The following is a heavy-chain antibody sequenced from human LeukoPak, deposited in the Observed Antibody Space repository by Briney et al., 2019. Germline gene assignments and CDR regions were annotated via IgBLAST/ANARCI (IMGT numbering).Heavy chain of an antibody. J-gene: IGHJ4*02. CDR3: ARVSGQLACSD. CDR2: IHNSGST. V-gene: IGHV4-59*01. D-gene: IGHD6-6*01. Sequence: PSETLSLTCTVFDGSISNYFWSWIRQPPGKGLEWIGYIHNSGSTYYNPYLKSRVTISVDTSKNQFSLSLTSVTAADTAVYYCARVSGQLACSDWGQGTLVTVSS. CDR1: DGSISNYF.